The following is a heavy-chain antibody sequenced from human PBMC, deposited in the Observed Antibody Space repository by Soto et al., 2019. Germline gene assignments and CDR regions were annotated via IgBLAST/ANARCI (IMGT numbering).Heavy chain of an antibody. CDR3: AKGGGGHAFDI. CDR1: GFTFSSYA. V-gene: IGHV3-23*01. CDR2: ISGSGGST. D-gene: IGHD3-16*01. Sequence: EVQLLESGGGLVQPGGSLRLSCAASGFTFSSYAMNWVRQAPGKGLEWVSAISGSGGSTYYADSVKGRFTISRDNYKNPLYLQKNSLRAEDPAIYFCAKGGGGHAFDIWGQGTMVTVSS. J-gene: IGHJ3*02.